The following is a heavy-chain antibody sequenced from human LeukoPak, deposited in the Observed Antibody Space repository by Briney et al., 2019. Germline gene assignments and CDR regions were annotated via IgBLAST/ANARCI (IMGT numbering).Heavy chain of an antibody. CDR1: GGSISSGDYY. J-gene: IGHJ3*02. V-gene: IGHV4-30-4*08. CDR2: IYYSGST. Sequence: SQTLSLTCTVSGGSISSGDYYWSWIRQPPGKGLEWIGYIYYSGSTDYNPSLKSRVTISVDTSNNQFSLKQSSVTAADAVLYYWARFVDIAVEPPGSGGWFDIWGQGTMVTVSS. D-gene: IGHD2-2*03. CDR3: ARFVDIAVEPPGSGGWFDI.